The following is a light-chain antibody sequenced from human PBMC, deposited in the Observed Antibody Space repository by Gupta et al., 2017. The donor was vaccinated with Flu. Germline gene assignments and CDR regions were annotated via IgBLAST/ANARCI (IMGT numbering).Light chain of an antibody. Sequence: DVVMTQSPLSLPVTLGQPASISCRSSQSLVYSDGNTYLNWFQQRPGQSPRRLIYKVSNRDSGVPDRFSGSGSGTDSTLKISRVEAEDVGVYYCMQGKHWPPTFGQGTKVEIK. CDR3: MQGKHWPPT. J-gene: IGKJ1*01. CDR2: KVS. V-gene: IGKV2-30*01. CDR1: QSLVYSDGNTY.